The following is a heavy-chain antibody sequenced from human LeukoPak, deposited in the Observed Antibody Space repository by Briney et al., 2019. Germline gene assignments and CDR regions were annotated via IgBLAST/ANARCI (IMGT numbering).Heavy chain of an antibody. J-gene: IGHJ4*02. Sequence: SETLSLTCAVSGGSIISSSHYWAWIRQPPGKGLEWIGSIYYNGGTFYSPSLKSRASISVDTSKNQFSLKLSSVTAADTSVYFCAREEASAADYWGQGTLVTVSS. CDR3: AREEASAADY. CDR1: GGSIISSSHY. D-gene: IGHD6-13*01. CDR2: IYYNGGT. V-gene: IGHV4-39*01.